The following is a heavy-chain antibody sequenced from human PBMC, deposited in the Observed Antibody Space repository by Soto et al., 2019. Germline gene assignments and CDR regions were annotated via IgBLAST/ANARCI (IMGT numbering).Heavy chain of an antibody. CDR1: GFTFRSYA. V-gene: IGHV3-64D*06. Sequence: GWSLRLSCSASGFTFRSYAMHWVRQAPGKGLEYVSAISSNGGSTYYADSVKGRFTISRDNSKNTLYLQLSSLRTEDTAVYYCVKVQMAATEGYYYGMDVWGQGTTVTVSS. D-gene: IGHD2-15*01. J-gene: IGHJ6*02. CDR2: ISSNGGST. CDR3: VKVQMAATEGYYYGMDV.